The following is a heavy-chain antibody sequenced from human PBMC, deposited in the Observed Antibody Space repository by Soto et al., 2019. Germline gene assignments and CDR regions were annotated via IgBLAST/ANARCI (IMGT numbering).Heavy chain of an antibody. Sequence: PGGSLRLCCAASGFTFSSYDMHWVRQATGKGLEWVSAIGTAGDTYYPGSVKGRFTISRDNSKNTLYLQMNSLRAEDTAVYYCARETLALDYWGQGTLVTVSS. J-gene: IGHJ4*02. D-gene: IGHD5-12*01. CDR1: GFTFSSYD. V-gene: IGHV3-13*01. CDR2: IGTAGDT. CDR3: ARETLALDY.